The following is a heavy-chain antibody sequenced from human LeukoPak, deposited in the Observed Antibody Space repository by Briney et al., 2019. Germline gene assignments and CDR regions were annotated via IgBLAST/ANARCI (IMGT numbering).Heavy chain of an antibody. CDR1: GGTFSSYA. V-gene: IGHV1-69*01. CDR3: ARDARGYCSSTSCYTDQH. D-gene: IGHD2-2*02. Sequence: SSVKVSCKASGGTFSSYAISWVRQAPGQGLEWMGGIIPIFGTANYAQKFQGRVTITADESTSTAYMELSSLRSEDTAVYYCARDARGYCSSTSCYTDQHWGQGTLVTVSS. J-gene: IGHJ1*01. CDR2: IIPIFGTA.